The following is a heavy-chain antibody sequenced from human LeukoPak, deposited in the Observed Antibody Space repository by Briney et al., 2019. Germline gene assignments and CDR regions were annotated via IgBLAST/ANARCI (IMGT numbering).Heavy chain of an antibody. CDR2: IYHSGST. CDR3: ATQLTGLELRRSLVY. V-gene: IGHV4-38-2*01. CDR1: GYSISSGYY. J-gene: IGHJ4*02. Sequence: PSETLSLTCAVSGYSISSGYYWGWIRQPPGKGLEWIGSIYHSGSTDYNPSLKSRVTISVDSSKNQFSLKLRSVTAADTAVYYWATQLTGLELRRSLVYWGQGTLVTVSS. D-gene: IGHD1-7*01.